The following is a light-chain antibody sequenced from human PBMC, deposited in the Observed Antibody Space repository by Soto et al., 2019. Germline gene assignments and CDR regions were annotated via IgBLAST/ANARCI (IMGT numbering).Light chain of an antibody. Sequence: DIQMTQSPSSLSASVGDRVTITCQASHDITSYLNWYQHKPGKAPKLLIYDASILEAGVPSRFSGSGSGTDFTLTISSLQPEDFATYYCQQSYSTPHAFGQGTKVEIK. CDR2: DAS. CDR1: HDITSY. V-gene: IGKV1-39*01. J-gene: IGKJ1*01. CDR3: QQSYSTPHA.